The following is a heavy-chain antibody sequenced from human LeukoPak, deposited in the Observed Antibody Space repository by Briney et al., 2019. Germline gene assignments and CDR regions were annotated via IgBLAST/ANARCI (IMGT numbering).Heavy chain of an antibody. J-gene: IGHJ4*02. CDR3: ARDSGYCSGGSCYHSYFDY. D-gene: IGHD2-15*01. CDR1: GGSVSSGSSY. CDR2: IYYTGNT. Sequence: SETLSLTCTVFGGSVSSGSSYWSWIRQPPGKGLEWIGYIYYTGNTNYNPSLKSRVTMSVDTSKNQFSLKLSSVTAADTAEYFCARDSGYCSGGSCYHSYFDYWGQGTLVTVSS. V-gene: IGHV4-61*01.